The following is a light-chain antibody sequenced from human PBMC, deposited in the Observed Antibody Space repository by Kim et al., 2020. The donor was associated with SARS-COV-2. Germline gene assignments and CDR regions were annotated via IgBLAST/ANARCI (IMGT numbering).Light chain of an antibody. V-gene: IGLV3-19*01. Sequence: VAWGQTVKITCQGDSLRAYYASWYQQKPGQAPVLVIYGKNKRPSGIPDRFSGSSSGNTASLTITGAQTEDEADYYCLSRDSSAHAVFGGGTKLTVL. CDR1: SLRAYY. CDR2: GKN. J-gene: IGLJ2*01. CDR3: LSRDSSAHAV.